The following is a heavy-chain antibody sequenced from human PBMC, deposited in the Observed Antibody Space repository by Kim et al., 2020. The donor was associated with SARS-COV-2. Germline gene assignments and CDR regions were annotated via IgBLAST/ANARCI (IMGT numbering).Heavy chain of an antibody. CDR2: IKQDGSEK. J-gene: IGHJ3*02. D-gene: IGHD6-19*01. CDR1: GFTFSSYW. V-gene: IGHV3-7*01. CDR3: ARGLEGIAVYDAFDI. Sequence: GGSLRLSCAASGFTFSSYWMSWVRQAPGKGLEWVANIKQDGSEKYYVDSVKGRFTISRDNAKNSLYLQMNSLRAEDTAVYYCARGLEGIAVYDAFDIWGQGTMVTVSS.